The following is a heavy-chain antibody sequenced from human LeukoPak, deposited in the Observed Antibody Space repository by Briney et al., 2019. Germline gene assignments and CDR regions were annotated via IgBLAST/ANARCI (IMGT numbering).Heavy chain of an antibody. CDR3: ARDLYYDSSGYSDYGIEV. D-gene: IGHD3-22*01. V-gene: IGHV1-2*02. CDR2: INPNSGGT. Sequence: ASVKVSCKASGYTFPGYYMHWVRQAPGQGLEWMGWINPNSGGTNYAQKFQGRVTMTRDTSISTAYMELSRLRSDDTAVYYCARDLYYDSSGYSDYGIEVWGQGTTVTVSS. CDR1: GYTFPGYY. J-gene: IGHJ6*02.